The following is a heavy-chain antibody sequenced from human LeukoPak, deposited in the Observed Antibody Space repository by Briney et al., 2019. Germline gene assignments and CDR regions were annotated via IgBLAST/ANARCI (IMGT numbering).Heavy chain of an antibody. V-gene: IGHV3-48*01. CDR1: GFTFSSYS. Sequence: HPGGSLRLSCAASGFTFSSYSMNWVRQAPGKGLEWVSYISSSSSTIYYADSVKGRFTISRDNAKNSLYLQMNSLRAEDTAVYYCARAKVRVRWLQLNRDYYFDYWGQGTLVTVSS. D-gene: IGHD5-24*01. CDR3: ARAKVRVRWLQLNRDYYFDY. J-gene: IGHJ4*02. CDR2: ISSSSSTI.